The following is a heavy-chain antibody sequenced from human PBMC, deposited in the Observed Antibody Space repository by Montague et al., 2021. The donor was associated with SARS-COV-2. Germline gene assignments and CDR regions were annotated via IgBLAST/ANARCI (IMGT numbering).Heavy chain of an antibody. D-gene: IGHD3-9*01. CDR3: ARSYYDILTAYYTPFDY. V-gene: IGHV2-70*04. J-gene: IGHJ4*02. CDR1: GFSLSTSGMR. CDR2: IDWDDDK. Sequence: VKPTQTLTLTRTFSGFSLSTSGMRASWIRQPPGKALEWLARIDWDDDKFYSTSLKTKLTISKDTSKNQVVLTMTNMDPVDTATYYCARSYYDILTAYYTPFDYWGQGTLVTVSS.